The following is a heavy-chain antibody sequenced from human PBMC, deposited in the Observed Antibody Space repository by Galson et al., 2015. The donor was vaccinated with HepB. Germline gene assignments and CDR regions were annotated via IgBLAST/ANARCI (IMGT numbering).Heavy chain of an antibody. CDR3: ARETYYDYVWGSYRYDGMDV. Sequence: SVKVSCKASGYTFTSYGISWVRQAPGQGLEWMGWISAYNGNTNYAQKLQGRVTMTTDTSTSTAYMELRSLRSDDTAVYYCARETYYDYVWGSYRYDGMDVWGQGTTVTVSS. D-gene: IGHD3-16*02. V-gene: IGHV1-18*01. CDR2: ISAYNGNT. CDR1: GYTFTSYG. J-gene: IGHJ6*02.